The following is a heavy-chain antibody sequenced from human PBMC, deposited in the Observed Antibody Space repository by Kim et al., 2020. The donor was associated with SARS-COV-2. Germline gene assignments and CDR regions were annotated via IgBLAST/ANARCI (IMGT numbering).Heavy chain of an antibody. CDR2: DGTKK. CDR3: ARDVALDS. J-gene: IGHJ4*02. D-gene: IGHD5-12*01. Sequence: DGTKKYYMESVTGRFSVSRDNSKTTLYLQMDSLRVEDTGVYYCARDVALDSWGPGTLVAVSS. V-gene: IGHV3-7*04.